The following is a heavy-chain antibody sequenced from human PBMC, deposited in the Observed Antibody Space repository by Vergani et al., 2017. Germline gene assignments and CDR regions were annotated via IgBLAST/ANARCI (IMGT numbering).Heavy chain of an antibody. D-gene: IGHD3-10*01. CDR3: ARAYGSGSYYAY. CDR2: MYYSGST. Sequence: QLHLQESGPGLVKPSETLSLTCTVSGGSISSNSYYWGWIRQPPGKGLEWIGSMYYSGSTYYNPSLKSRVTISVDTSKNQFSLKLSSVTAADTAVYYCARAYGSGSYYAYWGQGTLVTVSS. J-gene: IGHJ4*02. V-gene: IGHV4-39*07. CDR1: GGSISSNSYY.